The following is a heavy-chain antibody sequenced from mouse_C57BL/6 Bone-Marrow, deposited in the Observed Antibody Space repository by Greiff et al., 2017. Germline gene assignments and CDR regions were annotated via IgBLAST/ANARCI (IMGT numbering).Heavy chain of an antibody. CDR1: GYTFTSYW. J-gene: IGHJ4*01. Sequence: VPLQQPGAELVKPGASVKLSCKASGYTFTSYWMPWVQQRPGPGLEWIGEIDPSDSYPNYNQKFKGKATLTVDTSSSTAYMQLSSLTSEDSAVYYCARDGYYAMDYWGQGTSVTVSS. CDR3: ARDGYYAMDY. V-gene: IGHV1-50*01. D-gene: IGHD2-3*01. CDR2: IDPSDSYP.